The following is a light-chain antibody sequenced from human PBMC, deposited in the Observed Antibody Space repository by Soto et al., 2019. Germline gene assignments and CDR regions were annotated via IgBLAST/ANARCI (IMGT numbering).Light chain of an antibody. V-gene: IGLV1-44*01. CDR1: SSNIGSNT. J-gene: IGLJ3*02. CDR2: RNN. Sequence: QSVLTQPPSASGTPGQRVTISCSGSSSNIGSNTVNWYQQLPGTAPKLLIFRNNQLPSGVPDRFSGSKSGTSASLAISGLQSEDEADYSCAAWDDSLNGLWVFGGGTKLTVL. CDR3: AAWDDSLNGLWV.